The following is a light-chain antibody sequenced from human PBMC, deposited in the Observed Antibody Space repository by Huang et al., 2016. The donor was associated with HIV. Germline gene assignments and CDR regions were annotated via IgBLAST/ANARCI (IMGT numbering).Light chain of an antibody. CDR3: QQTYRTPYT. Sequence: DIQMTQSPSSLSTFVGDRVTITCRASQNINPFLHWYQEKPGKAPRLLIYSASSLEHGVPSRFSGSASGTEFTLTVSSVQPDDSATYYCQQTYRTPYTFGQGTKLDI. CDR2: SAS. V-gene: IGKV1-39*01. J-gene: IGKJ2*01. CDR1: QNINPF.